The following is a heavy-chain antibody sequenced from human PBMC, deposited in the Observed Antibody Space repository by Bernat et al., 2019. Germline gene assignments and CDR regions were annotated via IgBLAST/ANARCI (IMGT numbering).Heavy chain of an antibody. Sequence: QVQLQQWGAGLLKPSETLSLTCAVYGGSFSGHYWSWIRQPPGKGLEWIGEINHSGSTNYNPSLKSRVTISVDTSKNQFSLKLSSVTAADTAVYYCARTWYQLLFPVRGKNWFDPWGQGTLVTVSS. D-gene: IGHD2-2*01. CDR2: INHSGST. J-gene: IGHJ5*02. CDR1: GGSFSGHY. V-gene: IGHV4-34*01. CDR3: ARTWYQLLFPVRGKNWFDP.